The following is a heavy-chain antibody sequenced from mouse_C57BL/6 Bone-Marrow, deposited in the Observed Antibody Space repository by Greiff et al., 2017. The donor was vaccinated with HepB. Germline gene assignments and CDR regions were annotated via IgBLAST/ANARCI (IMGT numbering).Heavy chain of an antibody. Sequence: EVQLQQSGPVLVKPGASVKMSCKASGYTFTDYYMNWVKQSHGKSLEWIGVINPYNGGTSYNQKFKGKATLTVDKSSSTAYMELNSLTSEDSAVYYCARLDYGSTPFAYWGQGTLVTVSA. D-gene: IGHD1-1*01. V-gene: IGHV1-19*01. CDR2: INPYNGGT. J-gene: IGHJ3*01. CDR1: GYTFTDYY. CDR3: ARLDYGSTPFAY.